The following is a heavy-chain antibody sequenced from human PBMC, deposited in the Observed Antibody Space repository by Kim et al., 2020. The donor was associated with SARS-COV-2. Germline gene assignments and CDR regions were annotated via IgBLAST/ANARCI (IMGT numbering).Heavy chain of an antibody. CDR3: ASRSGSTDY. D-gene: IGHD1-26*01. J-gene: IGHJ4*02. Sequence: GNTNYSQKFQGRVTITRDTSASTAYMELSSLRSEDTAVYYCASRSGSTDYWGQGTLVTVSS. CDR2: GNT. V-gene: IGHV1-3*01.